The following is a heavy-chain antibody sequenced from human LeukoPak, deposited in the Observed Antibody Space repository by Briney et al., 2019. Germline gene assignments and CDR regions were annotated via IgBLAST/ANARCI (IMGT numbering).Heavy chain of an antibody. D-gene: IGHD3-22*01. V-gene: IGHV3-30*04. CDR2: ISYDGSNK. CDR1: GFTLSSYA. CDR3: AKERRYYYDSSGYSCDY. Sequence: GGSLRLSCAAPGFTLSSYAMHWVRQAPGKGLEWVAVISYDGSNKYYADSVKGRFTISRDNSKNTLYLQMNSLRAEDTAVYYCAKERRYYYDSSGYSCDYWGQGTLVTVSS. J-gene: IGHJ4*02.